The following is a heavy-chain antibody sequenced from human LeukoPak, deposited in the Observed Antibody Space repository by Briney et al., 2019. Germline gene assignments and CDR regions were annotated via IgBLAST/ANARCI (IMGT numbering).Heavy chain of an antibody. J-gene: IGHJ5*02. V-gene: IGHV4-4*07. D-gene: IGHD6-13*01. Sequence: SSETLSLTCTVSGGSISSYYWSWIRQPAGKGLEWIGRIYTSGSTNYNPSLKSRVTMSVDTSKNQFSLKLSSVTAADTAVYYCARSRIAAAFVRGWFDPWGQGTLVTVSS. CDR3: ARSRIAAAFVRGWFDP. CDR1: GGSISSYY. CDR2: IYTSGST.